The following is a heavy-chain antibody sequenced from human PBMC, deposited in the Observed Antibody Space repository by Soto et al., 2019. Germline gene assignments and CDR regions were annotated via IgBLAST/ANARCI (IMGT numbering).Heavy chain of an antibody. CDR2: ISGSGVST. Sequence: GGSLRLSGAASGFTFSSYAISWVRQAPRKGLEWVSGISGSGVSTHYADSVKGRFTISRDNSKNTLYLQMNSLRAEDTAFFYCSKGGGGYSYGYYFDYCGQGTLVTVSS. V-gene: IGHV3-23*01. CDR1: GFTFSSYA. D-gene: IGHD5-18*01. J-gene: IGHJ4*02. CDR3: SKGGGGYSYGYYFDY.